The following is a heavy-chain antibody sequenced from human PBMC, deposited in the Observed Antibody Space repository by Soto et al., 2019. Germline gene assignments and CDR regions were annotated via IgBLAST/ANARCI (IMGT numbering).Heavy chain of an antibody. V-gene: IGHV4-59*01. D-gene: IGHD6-13*01. CDR2: IYYSGST. CDR1: NGSIGSYY. CDR3: ARVGRLITAAGLLDA. Sequence: SETLSLTCTISNGSIGSYYWTWIRQPPGKGLEWIGQIYYSGSTNYNPSLKSRLTLSLDTSKNQFSLKLTSVTAADTAVYYCARVGRLITAAGLLDAWGQGTLVTVSS. J-gene: IGHJ5*02.